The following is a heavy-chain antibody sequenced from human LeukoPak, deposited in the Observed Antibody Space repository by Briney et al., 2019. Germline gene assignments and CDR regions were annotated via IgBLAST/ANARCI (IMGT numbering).Heavy chain of an antibody. CDR3: ARGSEGDYSGSGSYRYFDF. J-gene: IGHJ4*02. CDR2: IYSGGST. Sequence: PGGSLRLSCAASGFTVSSNYMSWVRQAPGKGLEWVSVIYSGGSTYYADSVKGRFTISRDNSKNTLYLQMNNLRPEDTAVYYCARGSEGDYSGSGSYRYFDFWGLGTLVTVSS. V-gene: IGHV3-53*01. CDR1: GFTVSSNY. D-gene: IGHD3-10*01.